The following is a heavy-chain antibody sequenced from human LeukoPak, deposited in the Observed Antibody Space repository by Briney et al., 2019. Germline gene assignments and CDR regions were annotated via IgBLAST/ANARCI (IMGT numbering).Heavy chain of an antibody. Sequence: PSETLSLTCTVSGGSISSYYWNWIRQPPGKGLEWIGYIYYSGSTNYNPSLKSRVTISVDMSKNQFSLKLSSVTAADTAVYYCARTQIVVVTACFDYWGQGTLVTVSS. CDR2: IYYSGST. CDR3: ARTQIVVVTACFDY. V-gene: IGHV4-59*08. CDR1: GGSISSYY. D-gene: IGHD2-21*02. J-gene: IGHJ4*02.